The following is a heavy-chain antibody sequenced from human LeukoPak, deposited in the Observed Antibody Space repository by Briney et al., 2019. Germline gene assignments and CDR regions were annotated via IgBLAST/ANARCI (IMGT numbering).Heavy chain of an antibody. D-gene: IGHD2-15*01. CDR2: ISSSGSTI. J-gene: IGHJ5*02. Sequence: GGSLRLSCAASGFTFSSYEMNWVRQAPGKGLEWVSYISSSGSTIYYADSVKGRFTISRDNAKNSLYLQMNSLRAEDTAVYYCASLMGGSLSYWFDPWGQGTLVTVSS. V-gene: IGHV3-48*03. CDR1: GFTFSSYE. CDR3: ASLMGGSLSYWFDP.